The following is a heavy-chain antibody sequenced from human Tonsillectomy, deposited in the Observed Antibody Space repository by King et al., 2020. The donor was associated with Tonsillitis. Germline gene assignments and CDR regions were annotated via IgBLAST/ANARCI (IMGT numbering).Heavy chain of an antibody. D-gene: IGHD6-13*01. CDR3: ARGYSSSWYGRASEFFHH. V-gene: IGHV3-23*04. CDR2: ISGSDGST. CDR1: GFTFSSYA. J-gene: IGHJ1*01. Sequence: QLVQSGGGLVQPGGSLRLSCAASGFTFSSYAMSWVRQAPGKGLEWVSGISGSDGSTYYADSMKGRFTISRDNSKNTLFLQMNSLRAEDTAVYYCARGYSSSWYGRASEFFHHWGQGTLVTVSS.